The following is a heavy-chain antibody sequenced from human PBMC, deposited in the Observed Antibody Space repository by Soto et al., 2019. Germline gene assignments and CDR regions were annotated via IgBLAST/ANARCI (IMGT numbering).Heavy chain of an antibody. CDR2: IWYDGSNK. V-gene: IGHV3-33*01. CDR1: GFTFSSYG. D-gene: IGHD3-3*01. CDR3: ARDSKAVLRFLEWKNWFDP. Sequence: GGSLRLSCAASGFTFSSYGMHWVRQAPGKGLEWVAVIWYDGSNKYYADSVKGRFTISRDNSKNTLYLQMNSLRAEDTAVYYCARDSKAVLRFLEWKNWFDPWGQGTLVTVSS. J-gene: IGHJ5*02.